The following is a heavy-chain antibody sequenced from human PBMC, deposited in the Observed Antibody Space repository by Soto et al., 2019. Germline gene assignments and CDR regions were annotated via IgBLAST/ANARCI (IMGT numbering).Heavy chain of an antibody. Sequence: GASVKVSCKASGYTFTSYGISWVRQAPGQGLEWMGWISAYNGNTNYAQKLQGRVTMTTDTSTSTAYMELRSLRSDDTAVYYCSRDRQGLQKQLVYYYYGMDVWGQGTPVTVYS. J-gene: IGHJ6*02. CDR3: SRDRQGLQKQLVYYYYGMDV. CDR1: GYTFTSYG. D-gene: IGHD6-13*01. CDR2: ISAYNGNT. V-gene: IGHV1-18*04.